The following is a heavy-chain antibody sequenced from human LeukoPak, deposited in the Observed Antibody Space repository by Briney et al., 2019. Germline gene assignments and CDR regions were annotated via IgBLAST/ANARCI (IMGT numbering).Heavy chain of an antibody. Sequence: GESLKISCKGSGYSFSNYWIGWVRQMPGKGLEWMGIIYPGDSDTRYSPSFQGQVTVSADKSISTAFLQWSSLKASDTAMYYCARRFGEYSFDYWGQGTLVTVSS. CDR3: ARRFGEYSFDY. V-gene: IGHV5-51*01. J-gene: IGHJ4*02. CDR2: IYPGDSDT. D-gene: IGHD3-10*01. CDR1: GYSFSNYW.